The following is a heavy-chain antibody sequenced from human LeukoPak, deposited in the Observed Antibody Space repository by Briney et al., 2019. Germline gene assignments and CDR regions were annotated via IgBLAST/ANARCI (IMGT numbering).Heavy chain of an antibody. Sequence: SETLSLTCTVSGGSISSGDYYWSWIRQPPGKGLEWIGYIYYSGSTYYNPSLKSRVTISVDTSKNQFSLKLSSVTAADTAVYYCARDQEGYGDLSGGYYYYYMDVWGKGTTVTVSS. CDR1: GGSISSGDYY. V-gene: IGHV4-30-4*08. D-gene: IGHD4-17*01. CDR3: ARDQEGYGDLSGGYYYYYMDV. J-gene: IGHJ6*03. CDR2: IYYSGST.